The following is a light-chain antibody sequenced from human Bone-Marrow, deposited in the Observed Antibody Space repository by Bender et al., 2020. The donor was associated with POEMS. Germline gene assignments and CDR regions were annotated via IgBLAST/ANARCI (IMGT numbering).Light chain of an antibody. CDR3: CSYVGSSTFV. CDR1: SSDLGTYDL. Sequence: QSALTQPRSVSGSPGQSITISCTGTSSDLGTYDLVSWYQQHPGKAPKLIIYELTKRPSGASIRFSASKSGNTASLTISGLQAEDEAEYYCCSYVGSSTFVFGGGTKLTVL. CDR2: ELT. V-gene: IGLV2-23*02. J-gene: IGLJ2*01.